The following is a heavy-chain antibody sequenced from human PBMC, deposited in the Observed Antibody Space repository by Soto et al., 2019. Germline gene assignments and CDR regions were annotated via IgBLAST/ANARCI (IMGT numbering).Heavy chain of an antibody. CDR3: ARGLVVPAGIRYYYYGMDV. J-gene: IGHJ6*02. CDR1: GGTFSNYA. Sequence: GASVKVSCKGSGGTFSNYAISWVRQAPVQVLEWMGGIIPIFNTANYAQKFQGRVTITADKSTSTAYMELSSLRSEDTAVYYCARGLVVPAGIRYYYYGMDVWGQGTTVTVFS. D-gene: IGHD2-2*01. V-gene: IGHV1-69*06. CDR2: IIPIFNTA.